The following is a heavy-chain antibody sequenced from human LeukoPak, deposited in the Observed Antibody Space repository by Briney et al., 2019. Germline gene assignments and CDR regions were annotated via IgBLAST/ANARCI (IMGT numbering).Heavy chain of an antibody. CDR3: ARVHNNRSSGAFDI. V-gene: IGHV3-66*01. CDR2: IYSGGSI. CDR1: GFTVSSNF. J-gene: IGHJ3*02. Sequence: PGGSLRLSCAASGFTVSSNFLSWVRQAPGKGLEWVSTIYSGGSINYADSVKGRFTISRDNSKNTVYLQMNSLRVEDTAVYYCARVHNNRSSGAFDIWGQGTMVTVSS. D-gene: IGHD3-22*01.